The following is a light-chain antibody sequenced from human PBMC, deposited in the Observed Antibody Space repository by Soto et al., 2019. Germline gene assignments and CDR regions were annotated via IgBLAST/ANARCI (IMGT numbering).Light chain of an antibody. Sequence: DIEMTQSPSTLSASVGDRVTITCRASQSISSWLAWYQQKPGKAPKFLIYDASALESGVPSRFSGTGSGTDFTLTISRLEPEDFAVYYCQHFGDSPVTFGQGTRLEIK. V-gene: IGKV1-5*01. CDR1: QSISSW. CDR2: DAS. J-gene: IGKJ5*01. CDR3: QHFGDSPVT.